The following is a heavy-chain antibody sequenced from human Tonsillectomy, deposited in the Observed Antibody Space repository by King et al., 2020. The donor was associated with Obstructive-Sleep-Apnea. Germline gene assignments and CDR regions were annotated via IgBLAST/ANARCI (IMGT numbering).Heavy chain of an antibody. D-gene: IGHD3-22*01. J-gene: IGHJ4*02. CDR3: AIDWDYYDSSGYYTTVFDY. CDR2: ISSSSSYI. Sequence: VQLVESGGGLVKPGGSLRLSCAASGFTFSSYSMNWVRQAPGKGLEWVSSISSSSSYIYYADSVKGRFTISRDNAKNSLYLQMNSLRAEDTAVYYCAIDWDYYDSSGYYTTVFDYWGQGTLVTVSS. CDR1: GFTFSSYS. V-gene: IGHV3-21*01.